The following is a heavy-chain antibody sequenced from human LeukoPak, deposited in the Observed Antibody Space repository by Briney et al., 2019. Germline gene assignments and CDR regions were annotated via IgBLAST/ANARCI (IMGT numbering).Heavy chain of an antibody. D-gene: IGHD3-22*01. V-gene: IGHV4-34*01. J-gene: IGHJ4*02. CDR1: GGSFSGYY. Sequence: PSETLSLTCAVYGGSFSGYYWSWIRQPPGKGLEWIGEINHSGSTNHNPSLKSRVTISVDTPKNQFSLKLSSVTAADTAVYYCARTRLKYYYDSSGYYDYWGQGTLVTVSS. CDR3: ARTRLKYYYDSSGYYDY. CDR2: INHSGST.